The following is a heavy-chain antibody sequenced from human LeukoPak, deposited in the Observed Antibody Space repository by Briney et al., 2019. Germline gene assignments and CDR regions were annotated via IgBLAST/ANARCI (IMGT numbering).Heavy chain of an antibody. CDR3: ARGGGARPRGNWFDP. CDR1: GYTFTSYG. V-gene: IGHV1-18*01. D-gene: IGHD6-6*01. Sequence: ASVTVSFKASGYTFTSYGISWVRQAPGQGLEWMGWISAYNGNTNYAQKLQGRVTMTTDTSTSTAYMELRSLRSDDTAVYYCARGGGARPRGNWFDPWGQGTLVTVSS. CDR2: ISAYNGNT. J-gene: IGHJ5*02.